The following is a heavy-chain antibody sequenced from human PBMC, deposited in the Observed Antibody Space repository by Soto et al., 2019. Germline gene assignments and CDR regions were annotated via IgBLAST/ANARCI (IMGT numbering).Heavy chain of an antibody. CDR2: INHSGNT. J-gene: IGHJ5*02. V-gene: IGHV4-34*01. Sequence: SETLSLTCAVYGASLSDNYCNWLRQPPGKGLEWIGEINHSGNTNYNPSLRSRVTISIDTSKNQLSLNLRSVSAADTAVYYCARGRGGFDAWGQGTPVTVSS. CDR3: ARGRGGFDA. CDR1: GASLSDNY.